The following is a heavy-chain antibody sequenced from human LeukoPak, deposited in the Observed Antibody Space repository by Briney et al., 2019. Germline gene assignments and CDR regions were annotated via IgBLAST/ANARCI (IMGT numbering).Heavy chain of an antibody. CDR3: ARAALGNYYYFDY. CDR2: ISYDGSNT. CDR1: GFTFSSYA. J-gene: IGHJ4*02. V-gene: IGHV3-30-3*01. D-gene: IGHD1-7*01. Sequence: GGSLRLSCAASGFTFSSYAMHWVRQAPGKGLEWVAVISYDGSNTYYADSVKGRFTISRDNSKNTLYLQMNRLRAEDTAVYYCARAALGNYYYFDYWGQGTLVTVSS.